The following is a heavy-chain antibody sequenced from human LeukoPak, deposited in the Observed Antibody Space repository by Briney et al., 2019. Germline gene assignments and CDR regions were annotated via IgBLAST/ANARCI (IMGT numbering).Heavy chain of an antibody. CDR3: AKQLDSGNYYPTGDDY. D-gene: IGHD3-10*01. V-gene: IGHV3-23*01. Sequence: PGGSLRLSCAASGFTLSIYATSWVRQAPGKGLDWVSAISGSGADTYYADSVKGRFTISRYTSKNTLYLQMNSLRDEDTAVYYCAKQLDSGNYYPTGDDYWGQGTLVTVSS. CDR1: GFTLSIYA. J-gene: IGHJ4*02. CDR2: ISGSGADT.